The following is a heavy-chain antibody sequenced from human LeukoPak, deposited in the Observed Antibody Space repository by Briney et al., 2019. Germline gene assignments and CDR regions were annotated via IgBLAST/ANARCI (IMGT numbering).Heavy chain of an antibody. CDR1: GYTFTSYD. J-gene: IGHJ4*02. CDR2: MNPNSGNT. D-gene: IGHD3-16*01. CDR3: ARRSNGGRQWFSDY. V-gene: IGHV1-8*01. Sequence: ASVKVSCKASGYTFTSYDINWVRQATGQGLEWMGWMNPNSGNTGYAQKFRGRVTMTRNTSISTAYMELSSLRSEDTAVYYCARRSNGGRQWFSDYWGQGTLVTVSS.